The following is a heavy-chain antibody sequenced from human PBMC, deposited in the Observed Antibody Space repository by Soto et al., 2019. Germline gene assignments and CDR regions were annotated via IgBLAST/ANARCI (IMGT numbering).Heavy chain of an antibody. CDR2: ISWNSGSI. Sequence: SLRLSCAASGFTFDDYAMHWVRQAPGKGLEWVSGISWNSGSIGYADSVKGRFTISRDNAKNSLYLQMNSLRAEDTALYYCEKELNYSDRSGYYHIPFDYWGQGTLVTVSS. V-gene: IGHV3-9*01. CDR3: EKELNYSDRSGYYHIPFDY. D-gene: IGHD3-22*01. CDR1: GFTFDDYA. J-gene: IGHJ4*02.